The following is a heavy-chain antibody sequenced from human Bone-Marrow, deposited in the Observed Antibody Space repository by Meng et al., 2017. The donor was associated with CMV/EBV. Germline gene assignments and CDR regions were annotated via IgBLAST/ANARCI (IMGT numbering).Heavy chain of an antibody. V-gene: IGHV3-48*04. Sequence: GESLKISCAASGFNFSNYGINWVRQAPGKGLEWISYISTSSSTRNYADSVKGGFTITRDNAKNSLYLQMNSLRREDTAVYYCATHPWHYYGMDVWGQGTTVAVSS. CDR3: ATHPWHYYGMDV. CDR2: ISTSSSTR. CDR1: GFNFSNYG. J-gene: IGHJ6*02.